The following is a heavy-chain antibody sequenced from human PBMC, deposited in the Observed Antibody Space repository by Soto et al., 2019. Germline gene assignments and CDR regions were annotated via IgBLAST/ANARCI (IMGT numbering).Heavy chain of an antibody. CDR1: GGSISSGGYS. J-gene: IGHJ5*02. CDR2: IYHSGST. D-gene: IGHD1-1*01. V-gene: IGHV4-30-2*01. CDR3: ARGGTGFDP. Sequence: PSETLSLTCAVSGGSISSGGYSWSWIRQPPGKGLEWIGYIYHSGSTYYNPSLKSRVTISVDRSKNQFSLKLSSVTAADTAVYYCARGGTGFDPWGQGTLVTVSS.